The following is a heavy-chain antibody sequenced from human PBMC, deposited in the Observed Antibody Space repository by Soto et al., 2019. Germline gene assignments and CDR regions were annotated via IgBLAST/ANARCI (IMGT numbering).Heavy chain of an antibody. Sequence: PRGSLLLSCACSVFTFSNHWMNWVRQAPGKGLEWVANIKADGSEKYYVDSVKGRFTISRDNAKNSLYLQMNSLRAEDTAVYYCARARGVDSWGQGTMVTVSS. CDR1: VFTFSNHW. J-gene: IGHJ5*01. D-gene: IGHD3-16*01. CDR3: ARARGVDS. CDR2: IKADGSEK. V-gene: IGHV3-7*03.